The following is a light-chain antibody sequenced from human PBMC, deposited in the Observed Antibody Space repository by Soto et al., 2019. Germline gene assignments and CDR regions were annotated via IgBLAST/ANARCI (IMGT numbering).Light chain of an antibody. CDR2: EVS. CDR3: SSYTSSSTQV. J-gene: IGLJ1*01. V-gene: IGLV2-14*01. Sequence: QSALTQPASVSGSPGQSITISCTGTSSDVVGYNFVSWYQQHPGKAPKLMIYEVSNRPSGVSNRFSGSKSGNTASLTISGLQAEDEADYYCSSYTSSSTQVFGTGTKVTVL. CDR1: SSDVVGYNF.